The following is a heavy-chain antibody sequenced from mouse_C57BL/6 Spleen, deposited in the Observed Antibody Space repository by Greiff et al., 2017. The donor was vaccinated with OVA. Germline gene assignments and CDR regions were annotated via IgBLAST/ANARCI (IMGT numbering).Heavy chain of an antibody. J-gene: IGHJ4*01. D-gene: IGHD1-3*01. CDR3: ARIIPITYAMDY. Sequence: QVQLQQPGAELVKPGASVKLSCKASGYTFTSYWMQWVKQRPGQGLEWIGEIDPSDSYTNYNQKFKGKATLTVDTSSSTAYMQLSSLTSEDSAVYYCARIIPITYAMDYWGQGTSVTVSS. V-gene: IGHV1-50*01. CDR1: GYTFTSYW. CDR2: IDPSDSYT.